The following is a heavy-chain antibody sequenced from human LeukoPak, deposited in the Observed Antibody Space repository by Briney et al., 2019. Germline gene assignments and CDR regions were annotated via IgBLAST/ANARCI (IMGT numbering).Heavy chain of an antibody. J-gene: IGHJ4*02. V-gene: IGHV3-49*03. CDR2: IRSKAYGGTT. CDR1: GFTFGDYA. Sequence: GGSLRLSCTASGFTFGDYAMSWFRQAPGKGLEWVGFIRSKAYGGTTEYAASVKGRFTISRDDSKSIAYLQMNSLRAEDTAVYYCARTNPWIQNYFDYWGQGTLVTVSS. CDR3: ARTNPWIQNYFDY. D-gene: IGHD5-18*01.